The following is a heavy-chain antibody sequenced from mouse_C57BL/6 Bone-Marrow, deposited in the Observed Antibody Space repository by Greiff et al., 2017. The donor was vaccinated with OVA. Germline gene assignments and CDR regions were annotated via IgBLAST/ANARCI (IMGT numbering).Heavy chain of an antibody. CDR1: GYTFTDHT. CDR2: IYPRDGSP. CDR3: ARSYYRNYWYFDV. V-gene: IGHV1-78*01. J-gene: IGHJ1*03. D-gene: IGHD2-12*01. Sequence: VQLQQSDAELVKPGASVKISCKVSGYTFTDHTIHWMKQRPEQGLEWIGYIYPRDGSPKYNEKFKGKATLTADNSSSTAYMQLNSLTSENAAFYFCARSYYRNYWYFDVWGTGTTVTVSS.